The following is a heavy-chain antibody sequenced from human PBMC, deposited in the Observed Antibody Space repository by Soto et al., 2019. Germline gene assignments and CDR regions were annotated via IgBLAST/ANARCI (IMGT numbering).Heavy chain of an antibody. D-gene: IGHD6-19*01. CDR2: ISGSGGST. CDR3: AKGSSGWYERVDY. V-gene: IGHV3-23*01. J-gene: IGHJ4*02. Sequence: EVQLLESGGGLVQPGGSLRLSCAASGFTFSSYAMSWVRQAPGKGLEWVSAISGSGGSTYYADSVKGRFTISSDNSKNTLYLEMNSLRGEATAVYYCAKGSSGWYERVDYWGQGTLVTVSS. CDR1: GFTFSSYA.